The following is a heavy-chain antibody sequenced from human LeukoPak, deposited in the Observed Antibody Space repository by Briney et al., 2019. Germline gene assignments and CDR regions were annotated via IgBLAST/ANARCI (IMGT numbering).Heavy chain of an antibody. J-gene: IGHJ5*02. CDR1: GFTFSSYT. D-gene: IGHD6-19*01. Sequence: GGSLRLSCAASGFTFSSYTMSWVRQAPGKGLEWVSGISGSGGSTYYADSVKGRFTISRDNSKNTLYLQMNSLRAEDTAVYYCAGSEAVAGTSSWFDPWGQGTLVTVSS. CDR3: AGSEAVAGTSSWFDP. V-gene: IGHV3-23*01. CDR2: ISGSGGST.